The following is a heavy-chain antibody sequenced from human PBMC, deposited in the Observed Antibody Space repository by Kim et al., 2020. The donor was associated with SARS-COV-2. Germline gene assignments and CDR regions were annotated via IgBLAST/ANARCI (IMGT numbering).Heavy chain of an antibody. V-gene: IGHV4-34*01. CDR1: GGSFSGYY. D-gene: IGHD3-10*01. Sequence: SETLSLTCAVYGGSFSGYYWSWIRQPPGKGLEWIGEINHSGSTNYNPSLKSRVTISVDTSKNQFSLKLSSVTTADTAVYYCARAFKEMYRYYYGSGSPLLDYWGQGTLVTVSS. CDR3: ARAFKEMYRYYYGSGSPLLDY. CDR2: INHSGST. J-gene: IGHJ4*02.